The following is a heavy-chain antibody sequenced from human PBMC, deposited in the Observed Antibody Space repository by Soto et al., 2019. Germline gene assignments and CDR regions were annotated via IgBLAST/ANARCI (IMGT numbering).Heavy chain of an antibody. Sequence: GGSLRLSCAASGFHFSSYAMHWVRQAPGKGLEWVAVVSYDGSIKKYAESMKGRFTISRDNSKNTVYLQVNSLRGEDTAVYFCAPRHPNWNFFHYWGQGTLVTVSS. D-gene: IGHD3-3*01. V-gene: IGHV3-30-3*01. J-gene: IGHJ4*02. CDR1: GFHFSSYA. CDR2: VSYDGSIK. CDR3: APRHPNWNFFHY.